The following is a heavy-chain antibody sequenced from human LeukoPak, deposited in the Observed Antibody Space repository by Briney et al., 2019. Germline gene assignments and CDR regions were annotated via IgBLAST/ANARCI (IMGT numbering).Heavy chain of an antibody. Sequence: GGSLRLSCAASGFTVSSNYMSWVRQAPGKGLEWVSVIYSDGKTLYADSVKGRFTISRDNSKNTLYLQMNSLRAEDTAVYYCAKAKRDYYGSGSYYDYFDYWGQGTLVTVSS. J-gene: IGHJ4*02. CDR1: GFTVSSNY. D-gene: IGHD3-10*01. CDR3: AKAKRDYYGSGSYYDYFDY. V-gene: IGHV3-66*02. CDR2: IYSDGKT.